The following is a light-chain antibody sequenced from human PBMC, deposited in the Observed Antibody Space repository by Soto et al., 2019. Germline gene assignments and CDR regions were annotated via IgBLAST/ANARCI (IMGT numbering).Light chain of an antibody. CDR2: GNS. CDR1: SSNIGAGYD. V-gene: IGLV1-40*01. Sequence: QSVLTPPPSVSGAPGQRVTISCTGSSSNIGAGYDVHWYQQLPGTAPKLLIYGNSNRPSGVPDRFSGSKSGTSASLAITGLQAEDEADYYCQSYDSSLSGAYVFGTGTK. J-gene: IGLJ1*01. CDR3: QSYDSSLSGAYV.